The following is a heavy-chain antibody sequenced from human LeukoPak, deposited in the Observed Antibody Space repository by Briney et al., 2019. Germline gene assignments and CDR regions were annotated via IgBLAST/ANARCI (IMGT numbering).Heavy chain of an antibody. V-gene: IGHV3-48*01. CDR3: AREVYCGGDCYFDAFDI. CDR2: ISSSSSTI. J-gene: IGHJ3*02. Sequence: GGSLRLSCAASGFTFSSYSMNWVRQAPGKGLEWVSYISSSSSTIYYADSVKGRFTISRDNAKNSLYLQMNSLRAEDTAVYYCAREVYCGGDCYFDAFDIWGQGTMVTVSS. CDR1: GFTFSSYS. D-gene: IGHD2-21*02.